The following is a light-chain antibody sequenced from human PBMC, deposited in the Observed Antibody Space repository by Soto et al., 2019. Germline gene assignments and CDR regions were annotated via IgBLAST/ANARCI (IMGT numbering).Light chain of an antibody. CDR2: AAS. CDR1: HSISNW. Sequence: DIQLTQSPSFLSASVGDRVTITCRASHSISNWLAWYQQKPGKAPKLLIYAASTLQSGVPSRFSGSGSGTDFTLTISSLQPEDFATYYCQQLNSYPPWTFGQGTKVDIK. CDR3: QQLNSYPPWT. J-gene: IGKJ1*01. V-gene: IGKV1-9*01.